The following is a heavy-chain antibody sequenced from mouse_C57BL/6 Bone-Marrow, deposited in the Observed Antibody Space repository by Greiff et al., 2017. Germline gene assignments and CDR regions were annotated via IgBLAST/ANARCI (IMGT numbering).Heavy chain of an antibody. D-gene: IGHD3-2*02. CDR1: GFTFSSYG. CDR3: ASHSAGYRFAY. V-gene: IGHV5-6*01. CDR2: ISSGGSYT. J-gene: IGHJ3*01. Sequence: VKLMESGGDLVKPGGSLKFSCAASGFTFSSYGMSWVRQTPDKRLEWVATISSGGSYTYYPDSVKGRYTISRDTAKNTLNLQMSSLKSEDTAMYYCASHSAGYRFAYWGQGTLVTVSA.